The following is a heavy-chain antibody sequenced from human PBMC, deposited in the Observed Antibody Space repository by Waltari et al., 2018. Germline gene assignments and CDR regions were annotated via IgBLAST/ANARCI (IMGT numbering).Heavy chain of an antibody. CDR3: ARPMWCSSTTCSGPMDV. V-gene: IGHV4-34*01. CDR1: GGSLSTYY. Sequence: QVQLQQWGAGLLKPSATLSLTCAVYGGSLSTYYWSWLRQPPGKGLEWIGEIDQSGRTKYNPSLKSRVIISLDTSKNQFSLRLRSMTAADTAIYFCARPMWCSSTTCSGPMDVWGQGTTATVSS. J-gene: IGHJ6*02. D-gene: IGHD2-2*01. CDR2: IDQSGRT.